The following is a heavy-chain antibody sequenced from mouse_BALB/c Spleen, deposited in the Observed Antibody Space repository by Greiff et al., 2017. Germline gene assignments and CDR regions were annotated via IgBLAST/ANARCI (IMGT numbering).Heavy chain of an antibody. V-gene: IGHV1-7*01. CDR3: ARSRGLAAY. J-gene: IGHJ3*01. Sequence: QVQLQQSGAELAKPGASVKMSRKASGYTFTSYWMHWVKQRPGQGLEWIGYINPSTGYTEYNQKFKDKATLTADKSSSTAYMQLSSLTSEDSAVYYCARSRGLAAYWGQGTLVTVSA. CDR2: INPSTGYT. D-gene: IGHD2-2*01. CDR1: GYTFTSYW.